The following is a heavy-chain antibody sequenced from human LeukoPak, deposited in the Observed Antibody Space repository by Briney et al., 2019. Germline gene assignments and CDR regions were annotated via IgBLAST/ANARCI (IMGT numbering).Heavy chain of an antibody. CDR1: GYTFTSHA. CDR2: INAGNGNT. J-gene: IGHJ3*02. V-gene: IGHV1-3*01. CDR3: ARVVPAALGTSGAFDI. Sequence: ASVKVSCKASGYTFTSHAMHWVRQAPGQRLEWMGWINAGNGNTKYSQKFQGRVTITRDTSASTAYMELSSLRSEDTAVYYCARVVPAALGTSGAFDIWGQGTMVTVSS. D-gene: IGHD2-2*01.